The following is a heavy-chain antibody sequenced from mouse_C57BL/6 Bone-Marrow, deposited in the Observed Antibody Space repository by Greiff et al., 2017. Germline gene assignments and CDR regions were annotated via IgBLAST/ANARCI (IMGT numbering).Heavy chain of an antibody. J-gene: IGHJ1*03. Sequence: VQLQQPGAELVKPGASVKMSCKASGYPFTSYWLTWVKQRPGQGLEWIGDIYPGSGSTNYNEKFKSKAPLTVDTSSSTAYMQLSSLTSEDSAVYYCATDIWYFDVWGTGTTVTVSS. CDR2: IYPGSGST. CDR3: ATDIWYFDV. V-gene: IGHV1-55*01. CDR1: GYPFTSYW.